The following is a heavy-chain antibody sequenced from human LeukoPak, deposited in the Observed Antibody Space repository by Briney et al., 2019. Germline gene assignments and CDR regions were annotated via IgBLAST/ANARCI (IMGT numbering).Heavy chain of an antibody. J-gene: IGHJ4*02. CDR2: IRSDGSNK. CDR3: AKDHGSRCSEDDYFDY. D-gene: IGHD2-15*01. CDR1: GFSFRGYG. Sequence: PGGSLRLSCAASGFSFRGYGMHWVRQGPGKGLEWVAFIRSDGSNKYYADSVKGRFTVSRDNSKKTLYLQMNSLRGEDTAVYYCAKDHGSRCSEDDYFDYWGQGTLVTVSS. V-gene: IGHV3-30*02.